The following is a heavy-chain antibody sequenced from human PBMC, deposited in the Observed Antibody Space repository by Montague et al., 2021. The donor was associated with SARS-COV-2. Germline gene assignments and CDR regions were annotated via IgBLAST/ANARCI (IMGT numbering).Heavy chain of an antibody. Sequence: SETLSLTCAVSGGSFSGYYWSWIRQPPGKGLEWIGEINHSGSTNYNPSLKSRVTISVDTSKNQSSLKLSSVTAADTAVYFCARGSGCSGGSCYSVWDPYCCYAMDVWGQGTTVTVSS. CDR2: INHSGST. V-gene: IGHV4-34*01. D-gene: IGHD2-15*01. J-gene: IGHJ6*02. CDR3: ARGSGCSGGSCYSVWDPYCCYAMDV. CDR1: GGSFSGYY.